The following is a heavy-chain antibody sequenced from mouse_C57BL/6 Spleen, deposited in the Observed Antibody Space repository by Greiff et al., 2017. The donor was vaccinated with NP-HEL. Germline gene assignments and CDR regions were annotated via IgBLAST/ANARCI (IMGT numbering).Heavy chain of an antibody. J-gene: IGHJ2*01. Sequence: SGAELVKPGASVKMSCKASGYTFTSYWITWVKQRPGQGLEWIGDIYPGSGSTNYNEKFKSKATLTVDTSSSTAYMQLSSLTSEDSAVYYCARPHDFLFDYWGQGTTLTVSS. CDR2: IYPGSGST. CDR3: ARPHDFLFDY. CDR1: GYTFTSYW. V-gene: IGHV1-55*01. D-gene: IGHD2-4*01.